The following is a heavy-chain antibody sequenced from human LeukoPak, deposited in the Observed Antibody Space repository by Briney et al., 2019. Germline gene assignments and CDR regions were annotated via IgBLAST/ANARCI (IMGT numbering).Heavy chain of an antibody. CDR1: GFIFCDYA. J-gene: IGHJ4*02. CDR3: TRDSWTGVTFLGGCDY. Sequence: PGRSLRLSCIPSGFIFCDYAMSWVRQAPGKGLEGVGFIRSKTYGGTTEYAASVQGRFTISRDDSNSIAYLQLNSLQTDDTAMYYCTRDSWTGVTFLGGCDYWGQGTQVTVSS. D-gene: IGHD3/OR15-3a*01. CDR2: IRSKTYGGTT. V-gene: IGHV3-49*04.